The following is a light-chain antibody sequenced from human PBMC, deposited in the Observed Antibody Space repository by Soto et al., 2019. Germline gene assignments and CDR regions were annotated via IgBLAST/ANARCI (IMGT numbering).Light chain of an antibody. CDR3: SSYTSSSTLLYV. CDR2: EVS. CDR1: SSDVGGYNY. Sequence: QSVLTQPASVSGSPGQSITISCTGTSSDVGGYNYVSWYQQHPGKAPKLMIYEVSNRPSGVSNRLSGFKSGNSASLTFSGLQAEDEADYYCSSYTSSSTLLYVFGTGTKVTVL. J-gene: IGLJ1*01. V-gene: IGLV2-14*01.